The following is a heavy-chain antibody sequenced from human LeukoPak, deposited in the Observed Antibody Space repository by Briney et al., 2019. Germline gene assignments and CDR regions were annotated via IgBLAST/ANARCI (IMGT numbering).Heavy chain of an antibody. CDR1: GFTFSTYG. J-gene: IGHJ4*02. Sequence: GGSLRLSCAASGFTFSTYGMHWVRRAPGKGLEWVAVISYDGSNKYYADSVKGRFTISRDNSKNTLYLQMNSLRAEDTAVYYRAKDLYYYDTSGYYAIDYWGQGTLVTVSS. CDR3: AKDLYYYDTSGYYAIDY. CDR2: ISYDGSNK. D-gene: IGHD3-22*01. V-gene: IGHV3-30*18.